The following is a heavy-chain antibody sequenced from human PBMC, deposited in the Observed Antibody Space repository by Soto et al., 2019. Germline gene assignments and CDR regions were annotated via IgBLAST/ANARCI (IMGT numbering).Heavy chain of an antibody. J-gene: IGHJ6*02. CDR3: ERLMTDLWSGYSHSPYYYGMDV. D-gene: IGHD3-3*01. Sequence: GESLKISCKGSGYSFTSYWIGWVRQMPGKGLEWMGIIYPGDSDTRYSPSFQGQVTISADKSISTAYLQWSSLKASDTAMYYCERLMTDLWSGYSHSPYYYGMDVWGQGTTVTVSS. CDR2: IYPGDSDT. V-gene: IGHV5-51*01. CDR1: GYSFTSYW.